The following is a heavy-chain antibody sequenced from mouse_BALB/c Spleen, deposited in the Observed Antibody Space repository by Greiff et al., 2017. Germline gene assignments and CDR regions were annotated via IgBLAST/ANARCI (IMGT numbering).Heavy chain of an antibody. Sequence: DVHLVESGGGLVQPGGSRKLSCAASGFTFSSFGMHWVRQAPEKGLEWVAYISSGSSTIYYADTVKGRFTISRDNPKNTLFLQMTSLRSEDTAMYYCARGNYGSRYYYAMDYWGQGTSVTVSS. J-gene: IGHJ4*01. CDR2: ISSGSSTI. CDR1: GFTFSSFG. CDR3: ARGNYGSRYYYAMDY. V-gene: IGHV5-17*02. D-gene: IGHD1-1*01.